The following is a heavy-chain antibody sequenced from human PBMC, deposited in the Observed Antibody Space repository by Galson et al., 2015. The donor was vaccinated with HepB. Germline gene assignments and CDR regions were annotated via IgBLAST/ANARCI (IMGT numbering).Heavy chain of an antibody. J-gene: IGHJ6*02. CDR1: GGTFSSYA. D-gene: IGHD5-12*01. Sequence: SVKVSCKASGGTFSSYAISWVRQAPGQGLEWMGGIIPIFGTANYAQKFQGRVTITADESTSTAYMELSSLRSEDTAVYYCARTGVASGYDFWDHYYGMDVWGQGTTVTVSS. CDR2: IIPIFGTA. CDR3: ARTGVASGYDFWDHYYGMDV. V-gene: IGHV1-69*13.